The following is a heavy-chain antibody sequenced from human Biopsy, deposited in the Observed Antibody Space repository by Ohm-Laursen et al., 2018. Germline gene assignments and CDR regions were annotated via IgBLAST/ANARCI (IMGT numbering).Heavy chain of an antibody. D-gene: IGHD3-22*01. J-gene: IGHJ2*01. Sequence: ETLSLTCTVSGDSISSYYWSWIRQPPGKGLQWIGYVYYTGSTDYNPSLQSRVTISVDTSKNHFSLRLRSVTPADTAIYYCARDRGYYSDRAVPGYFDLWGRGTLVTVSS. CDR3: ARDRGYYSDRAVPGYFDL. CDR2: VYYTGST. CDR1: GDSISSYY. V-gene: IGHV4-59*01.